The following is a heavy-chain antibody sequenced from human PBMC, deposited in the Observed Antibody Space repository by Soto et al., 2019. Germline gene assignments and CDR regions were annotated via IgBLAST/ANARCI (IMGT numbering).Heavy chain of an antibody. CDR3: ARGWVYDSNDYYYAY. J-gene: IGHJ4*02. CDR2: IIPIFGTA. D-gene: IGHD3-22*01. V-gene: IGHV1-69*01. Sequence: QVQLVQSGAEVRKPGSSVKVSCKASGGTFSRHAISWVRQAPGQGLEWMGGIIPIFGTANHAQKFQGRVTIIADDSTSTVYMELSSVRSEDTAMYYCARGWVYDSNDYYYAYWGQGTLVIV. CDR1: GGTFSRHA.